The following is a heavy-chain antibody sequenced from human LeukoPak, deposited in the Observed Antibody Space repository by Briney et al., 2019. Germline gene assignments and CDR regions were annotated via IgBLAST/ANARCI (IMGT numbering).Heavy chain of an antibody. CDR1: GGSFSAYY. J-gene: IGHJ2*01. V-gene: IGHV4-34*01. CDR3: ARAPQSDYGKHWYFDL. CDR2: IYHSGST. Sequence: SETLSLTCAVYGGSFSAYYGSWIRQPPGRGLECIGEIYHSGSTNYNPSLKSRVTISVDTSKNQFSLKLSSVTAADTAVYYCARAPQSDYGKHWYFDLWGRGTLVTVSS. D-gene: IGHD4-17*01.